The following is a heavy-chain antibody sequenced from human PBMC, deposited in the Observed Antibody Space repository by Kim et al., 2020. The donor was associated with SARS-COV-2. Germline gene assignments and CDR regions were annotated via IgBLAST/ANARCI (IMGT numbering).Heavy chain of an antibody. CDR1: GGSISSYY. CDR3: ARDRGQVTAIDY. CDR2: IYYSGST. V-gene: IGHV4-59*01. D-gene: IGHD2-21*02. Sequence: SETLSLTCTVSGGSISSYYWSWIRQPPGKGLEWIGYIYYSGSTNYNPSLKSRVTISVDTSKNQFSLKLSSVTAADTAVYYCARDRGQVTAIDYWGQGTLVTVSS. J-gene: IGHJ4*02.